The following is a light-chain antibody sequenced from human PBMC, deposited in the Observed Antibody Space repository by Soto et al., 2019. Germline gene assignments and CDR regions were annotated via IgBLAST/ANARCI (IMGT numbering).Light chain of an antibody. CDR1: QSVRSW. J-gene: IGKJ4*01. Sequence: DIQMTPSPSTLSASVGDRVTITCRASQSVRSWLAWYQKKPGRAPKFLIYDASSLESGVQSRVSGSGSGTEFTLTISTLQPDDFATYYCQQYDNYPLTFGGGTKVAI. V-gene: IGKV1-5*01. CDR2: DAS. CDR3: QQYDNYPLT.